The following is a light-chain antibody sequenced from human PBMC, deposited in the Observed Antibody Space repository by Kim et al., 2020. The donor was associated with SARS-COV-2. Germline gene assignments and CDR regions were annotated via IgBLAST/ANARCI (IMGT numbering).Light chain of an antibody. Sequence: AVTPTCPLGSGHSTHAVSWHQQRPEKGPHFLMMIYGDGSRIKGDGIPDRFSGSTSGAERYLTIYSLQSEDEADYYCQTWGTGTWVFGGGTQLTVL. CDR3: QTWGTGTWV. V-gene: IGLV4-69*01. CDR1: SGHSTHA. J-gene: IGLJ3*02. CDR2: IYGDGSR.